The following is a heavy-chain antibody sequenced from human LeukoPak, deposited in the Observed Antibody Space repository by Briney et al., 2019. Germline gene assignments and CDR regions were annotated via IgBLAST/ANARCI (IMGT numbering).Heavy chain of an antibody. CDR2: ISSRSSAI. Sequence: HSGGSLRLSCAASGFTFSSYNMNWVRQAPGKGLEWVSYISSRSSAIYYADSVKGRFTISRDNSKNTLFLQMNSLRAEDTAVYYCAKDLAPAAYWGQGTLVTVSS. CDR3: AKDLAPAAY. D-gene: IGHD2-2*01. CDR1: GFTFSSYN. V-gene: IGHV3-48*01. J-gene: IGHJ4*02.